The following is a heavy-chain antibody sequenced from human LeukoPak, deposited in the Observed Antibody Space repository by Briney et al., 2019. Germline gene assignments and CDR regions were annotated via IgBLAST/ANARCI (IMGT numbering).Heavy chain of an antibody. CDR2: ISYDGSNK. CDR3: ARTKGSGYDHTYDY. CDR1: GFTFSSYA. J-gene: IGHJ4*02. V-gene: IGHV3-30-3*01. Sequence: RGSLRLSCAASGFTFSSYAMHWVRQAPGKGLEWVAVISYDGSNKYYADSVKGRFTISRDNSKNTLYLQMNSLRAEDTAVYYCARTKGSGYDHTYDYWGQGTLVTVSS. D-gene: IGHD5-12*01.